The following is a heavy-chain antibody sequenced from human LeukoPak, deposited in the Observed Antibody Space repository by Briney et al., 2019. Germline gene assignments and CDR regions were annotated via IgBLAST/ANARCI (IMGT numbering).Heavy chain of an antibody. J-gene: IGHJ4*02. D-gene: IGHD3-22*01. Sequence: SETLSLTCAVYGGSSSGYYWSWIRQPPGKGLEWIGEINHSGSTNYNPSLKSRVTISVDTSKKQFSLKLSSVTAADTAVYYCVTYYFDSSGPKKNYWGQGTLVTVSS. CDR1: GGSSSGYY. CDR3: VTYYFDSSGPKKNY. CDR2: INHSGST. V-gene: IGHV4-34*01.